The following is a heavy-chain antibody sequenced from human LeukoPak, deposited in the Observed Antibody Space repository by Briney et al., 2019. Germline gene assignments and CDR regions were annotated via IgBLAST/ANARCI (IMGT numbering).Heavy chain of an antibody. D-gene: IGHD3-10*01. V-gene: IGHV5-51*01. Sequence: GESLKISCKGSGYIFTSYWIAWVRQMPGKGLEWMGIIHPDDSDTRYSPSFQGQVTISADKSITTAYLQWSSLKASDTAMYYCARHPPVRNIYGSVPRRYYYGMDVWGQGTTVTVSS. CDR1: GYIFTSYW. CDR2: IHPDDSDT. CDR3: ARHPPVRNIYGSVPRRYYYGMDV. J-gene: IGHJ6*02.